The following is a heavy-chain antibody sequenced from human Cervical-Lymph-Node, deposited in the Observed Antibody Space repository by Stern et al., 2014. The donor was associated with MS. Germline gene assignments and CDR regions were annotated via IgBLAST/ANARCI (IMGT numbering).Heavy chain of an antibody. V-gene: IGHV1-2*06. J-gene: IGHJ5*02. CDR2: INPNSRYT. CDR3: ATPYSSGWSPDH. D-gene: IGHD6-19*01. Sequence: MQLVESGAEVKKPGASVKVSCKTSGYTFTDFYIHWVRQAPGKGLEWMGRINPNSRYTKFAQRFQGRVTMTRDTSISTAYMELSRLRSDDTAVYYCATPYSSGWSPDHWGQGTLVTVSS. CDR1: GYTFTDFY.